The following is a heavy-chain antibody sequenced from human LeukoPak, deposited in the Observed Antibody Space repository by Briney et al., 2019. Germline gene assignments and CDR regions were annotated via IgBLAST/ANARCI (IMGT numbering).Heavy chain of an antibody. CDR1: RFTFSTYA. CDR3: ASTYCSSTSCYRAFDI. CDR2: INSNGDGT. V-gene: IGHV3-64*01. Sequence: PGGTLRLSLAAPRFTFSTYAMHWVRQAPGKGLECVSAINSNGDGTNYANSVKGRFTISRDNAKNSLYLQMNSLRAEDTAVYYCASTYCSSTSCYRAFDIWGQGTMVTVSA. J-gene: IGHJ3*02. D-gene: IGHD2-2*01.